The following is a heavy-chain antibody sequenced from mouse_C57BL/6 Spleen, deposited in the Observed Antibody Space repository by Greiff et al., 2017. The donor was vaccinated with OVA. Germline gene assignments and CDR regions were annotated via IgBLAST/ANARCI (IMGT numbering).Heavy chain of an antibody. CDR1: GYAFTSSW. Sequence: QVQLQQSGPELVKPGASVKISCKASGYAFTSSWMKWVKQRPGKGLEWIGRIYPGDGDTKYNGKFKGKATLTADKSSSTAYMQLSSLTSEDSAVYFCARSAYGSSPYAMDYWGQGTSVTVSS. CDR2: IYPGDGDT. D-gene: IGHD1-1*01. J-gene: IGHJ4*01. V-gene: IGHV1-82*01. CDR3: ARSAYGSSPYAMDY.